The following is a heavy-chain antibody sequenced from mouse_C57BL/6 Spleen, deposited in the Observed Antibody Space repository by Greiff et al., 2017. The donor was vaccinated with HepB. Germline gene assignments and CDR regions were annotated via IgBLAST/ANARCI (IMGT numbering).Heavy chain of an antibody. CDR2: IDPEDGDT. CDR1: GFNIKDYY. J-gene: IGHJ1*03. Sequence: EVQLQESGAELLRPGASVKLSCPASGFNIKDYYLHWVKQRPEQSLEWIGRIDPEDGDTEYAPKFQGKATMTADTSSNTAYLQLSSLTSEDTAVYYCTPYYGSSPRYFDVWGTGTTGTVAS. D-gene: IGHD1-1*01. CDR3: TPYYGSSPRYFDV. V-gene: IGHV14-1*01.